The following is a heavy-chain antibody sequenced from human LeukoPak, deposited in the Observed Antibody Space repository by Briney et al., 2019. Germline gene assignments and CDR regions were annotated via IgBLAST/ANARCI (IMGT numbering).Heavy chain of an antibody. D-gene: IGHD3-16*01. CDR2: IHSDGSST. V-gene: IGHV3-74*01. CDR3: VRDRYYVPDY. Sequence: GGSLRLSCAASGFTSSSMWMHWFRQAPGKGPVWVSRIHSDGSSTIYADSVKGRFTISRDNARNTLYLQMNSLRAEDTAVYYCVRDRYYVPDYWGQGTLVTVSS. CDR1: GFTSSSMW. J-gene: IGHJ4*02.